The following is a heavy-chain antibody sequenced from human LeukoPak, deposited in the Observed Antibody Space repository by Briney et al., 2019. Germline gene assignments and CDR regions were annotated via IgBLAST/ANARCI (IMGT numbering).Heavy chain of an antibody. CDR2: IRGDAGST. CDR3: ARVWAWGSGDYFDN. V-gene: IGHV3-20*04. CDR1: GFTFDAFG. D-gene: IGHD7-27*01. J-gene: IGHJ4*02. Sequence: PGGSLRLSCAASGFTFDAFGMTWVRQAPGKGLEWVSAIRGDAGSTGYADSVKGRFTISRDNAKNSLYLQMNSLRVEDTALYYCARVWAWGSGDYFDNWGQGTLVTVPS.